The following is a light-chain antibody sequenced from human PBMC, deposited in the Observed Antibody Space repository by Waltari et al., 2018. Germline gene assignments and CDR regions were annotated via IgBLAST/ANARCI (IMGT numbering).Light chain of an antibody. Sequence: QSVLTHPPPVSGAPGPRVTISCTGSSSNIGAGHDLHWYQQLPGTAPKLLIYGNSNRPSGVPDRFSGSKSGTAASLAITGLQAEDEADYYCQSYDSSLSGWVFGGGTKLTVL. CDR1: SSNIGAGHD. J-gene: IGLJ3*02. CDR3: QSYDSSLSGWV. V-gene: IGLV1-40*01. CDR2: GNS.